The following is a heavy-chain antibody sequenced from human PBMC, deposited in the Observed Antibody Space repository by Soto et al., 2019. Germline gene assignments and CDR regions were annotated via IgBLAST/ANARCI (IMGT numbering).Heavy chain of an antibody. V-gene: IGHV4-61*01. J-gene: IGHJ5*02. CDR2: MYNGGGT. CDR3: ARAQGNSFDP. Sequence: SETLSLTCTVSGDSASSGYYYWTWIRQPPGEALEWIGHMYNGGGTNYDPSLKSRVTISMDTSKNQFSLKLNSVTAADTAFYYWARAQGNSFDPWGQGTLVTVSS. CDR1: GDSASSGYYY.